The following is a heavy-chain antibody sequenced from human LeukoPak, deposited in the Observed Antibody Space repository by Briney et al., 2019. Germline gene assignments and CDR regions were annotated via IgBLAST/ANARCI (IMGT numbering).Heavy chain of an antibody. V-gene: IGHV5-51*01. Sequence: GASLQISCKGSGYIFTSYWIGWGRQLPGKGLEWMGIIYPGDSDTRYSPSFQGQVTISADKSISTAYLQWSSLKASDTAMYYCARQGVVAATVPYYYYGMDVWGQGTTVTVSS. J-gene: IGHJ6*02. D-gene: IGHD2-15*01. CDR3: ARQGVVAATVPYYYYGMDV. CDR1: GYIFTSYW. CDR2: IYPGDSDT.